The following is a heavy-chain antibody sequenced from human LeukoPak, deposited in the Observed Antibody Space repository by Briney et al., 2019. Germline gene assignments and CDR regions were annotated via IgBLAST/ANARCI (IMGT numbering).Heavy chain of an antibody. CDR3: ARAYGDFWSGYYWGPMDV. D-gene: IGHD3-3*01. Sequence: GGSLRLSCAASGFTFSDYYMSWIRQAPGKGLEWVANIKQDGSEKYYVDSVKGRFTISRDNAKNSLYLQMNSLRAEDTAVYYCARAYGDFWSGYYWGPMDVWGQGTTVTVSS. CDR1: GFTFSDYY. J-gene: IGHJ6*02. CDR2: IKQDGSEK. V-gene: IGHV3-7*01.